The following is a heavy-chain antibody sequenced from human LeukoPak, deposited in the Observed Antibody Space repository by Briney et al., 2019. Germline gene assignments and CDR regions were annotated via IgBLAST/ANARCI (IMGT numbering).Heavy chain of an antibody. CDR1: GFTFSGYG. D-gene: IGHD2-2*01. V-gene: IGHV3-30*02. CDR2: IQNDGSNK. CDR3: ARELTPYSSTSTFDY. J-gene: IGHJ4*02. Sequence: GGSLRLSCAASGFTFSGYGIHWVRQAPGKGLEWVAFIQNDGSNKYYADSVKGRFTISRDNAKSSLYLQMSSLRAEDTAMYYCARELTPYSSTSTFDYWGQGTLVTVSS.